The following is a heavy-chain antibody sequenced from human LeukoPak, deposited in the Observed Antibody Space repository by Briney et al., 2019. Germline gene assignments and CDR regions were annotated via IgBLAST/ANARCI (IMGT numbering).Heavy chain of an antibody. CDR3: AKPATSILIYFDS. D-gene: IGHD2-2*01. Sequence: SLRLSCTASGFTFADYLMSWFRQAPGKGLEWVGFIRSKTYGGTTEYAASVKGRFTISRDDSKSIAYLQMNSLETEDTAVYYCAKPATSILIYFDSWGQGTLVTVSS. CDR1: GFTFADYL. CDR2: IRSKTYGGTT. J-gene: IGHJ4*02. V-gene: IGHV3-49*03.